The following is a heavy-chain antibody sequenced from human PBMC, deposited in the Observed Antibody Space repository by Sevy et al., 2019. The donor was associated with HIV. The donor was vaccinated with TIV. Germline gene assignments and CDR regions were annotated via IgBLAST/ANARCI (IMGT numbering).Heavy chain of an antibody. V-gene: IGHV3-74*01. J-gene: IGHJ3*02. Sequence: GGSLRLSCAASGFTFSRYWMHWVRQAPGKGLVWVSRINNDGSGTIYADSVKGRFTISRDNAKNTLYLQMHSLRAEDTAVYYCPRGGIEHAHAFDIWGQGTLVTVSS. CDR1: GFTFSRYW. CDR2: INNDGSGT. CDR3: PRGGIEHAHAFDI. D-gene: IGHD2-15*01.